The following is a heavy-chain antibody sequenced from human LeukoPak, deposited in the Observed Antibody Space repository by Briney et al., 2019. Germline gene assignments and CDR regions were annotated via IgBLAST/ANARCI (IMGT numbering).Heavy chain of an antibody. J-gene: IGHJ1*01. CDR3: AKGTTFGFPGYFQH. V-gene: IGHV4-59*01. Sequence: PSETLSLTCTVSGGSISSYYWSWIRQPPGKGLEWIGYIYYSGSTNYNPSLKSRVTISVDTSKNQFSLKLSSVTAADTAVYYCAKGTTFGFPGYFQHWGQGTLVTVSS. D-gene: IGHD3-16*01. CDR2: IYYSGST. CDR1: GGSISSYY.